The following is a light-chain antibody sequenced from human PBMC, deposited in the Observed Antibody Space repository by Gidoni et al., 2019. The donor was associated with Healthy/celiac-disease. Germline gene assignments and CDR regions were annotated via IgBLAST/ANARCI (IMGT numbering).Light chain of an antibody. Sequence: IVMTQSPDSLAVSLGERATINCKSSQSVLYSSNNKNYLAWYHQKPGQPPKLLIYWASTRESGVPDRFSGSGSGTDFTLTISSLQAEDVAVYYCQQYYSTPYTFGQXTKLEIK. CDR2: WAS. CDR3: QQYYSTPYT. V-gene: IGKV4-1*01. CDR1: QSVLYSSNNKNY. J-gene: IGKJ2*01.